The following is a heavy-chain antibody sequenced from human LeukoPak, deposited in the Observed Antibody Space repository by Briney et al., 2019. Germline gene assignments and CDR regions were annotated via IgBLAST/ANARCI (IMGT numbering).Heavy chain of an antibody. CDR3: AREGPYYYDSSGPLNFDY. J-gene: IGHJ4*02. Sequence: SETLSLTCTVSSGSSSDYYWSWIRQPAGKGLEWIGRIYTSGNTHYNPSLKSRVTMSVDTSKNQFSLKLSSVTAADTAVYYCAREGPYYYDSSGPLNFDYWGQGTLVTVSS. V-gene: IGHV4-4*07. CDR1: SGSSSDYY. CDR2: IYTSGNT. D-gene: IGHD3-22*01.